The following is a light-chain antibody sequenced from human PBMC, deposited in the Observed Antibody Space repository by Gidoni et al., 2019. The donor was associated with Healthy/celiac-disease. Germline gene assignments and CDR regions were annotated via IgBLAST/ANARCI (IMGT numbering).Light chain of an antibody. CDR3: QQYKA. CDR1: QSISSW. V-gene: IGKV1-5*03. CDR2: KAS. J-gene: IGKJ2*01. Sequence: DIQMTQSPSTLSASVGDRVTITCRASQSISSWLAWYQQNPGKAHKLLIYKASSLESGVPSRFSGSVSGTEFTLTISSLQPDDFATYYCQQYKAFGQGTQLEIK.